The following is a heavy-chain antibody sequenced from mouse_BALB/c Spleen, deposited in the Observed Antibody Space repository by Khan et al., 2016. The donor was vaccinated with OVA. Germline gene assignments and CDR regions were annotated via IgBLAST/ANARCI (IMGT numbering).Heavy chain of an antibody. D-gene: IGHD4-1*01. J-gene: IGHJ3*01. CDR1: GFTFSDYG. V-gene: IGHV5-15*02. CDR3: ARGGGTAPFAY. CDR2: IRDLAYTI. Sequence: EVELVESGGGLVQPGGSRKLSCAASGFTFSDYGMAWVRQAPGKGPEWVAFIRDLAYTIYYADTVTGRFTIYRENDKKTLYLEMSSLRSEDTAIYYCARGGGTAPFAYWGLGTLVTVSA.